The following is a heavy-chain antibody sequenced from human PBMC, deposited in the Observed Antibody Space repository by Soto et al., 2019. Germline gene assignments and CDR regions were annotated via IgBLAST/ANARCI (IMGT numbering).Heavy chain of an antibody. Sequence: PSETLSLTCAVSGGSISSSNWWSWVRQPPGKGLEWIGEIYHSGSTNYNPSLKSRVTISVDKSKNQFSLKLSSVTAADTAVYYCARVRPSTRTGELDYWGQGTLVTVSS. J-gene: IGHJ4*02. CDR2: IYHSGST. CDR1: GGSISSSNW. D-gene: IGHD2-2*01. CDR3: ARVRPSTRTGELDY. V-gene: IGHV4-4*02.